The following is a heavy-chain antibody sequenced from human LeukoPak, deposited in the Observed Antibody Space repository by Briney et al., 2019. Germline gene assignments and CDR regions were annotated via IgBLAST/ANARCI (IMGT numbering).Heavy chain of an antibody. CDR3: AKAIRTSCYGCNMDV. V-gene: IGHV3-23*01. D-gene: IGHD2-2*01. J-gene: IGHJ6*03. CDR1: GFTFSSYA. CDR2: IGGSGGST. Sequence: GGSLRLSCAASGFTFSSYAMSWVRLAPGKGLEWVSTIGGSGGSTYYADSVKGRFTISRDNSKNTLYLQMNSLRAEDTAVYYCAKAIRTSCYGCNMDVWGEGTTVTVSS.